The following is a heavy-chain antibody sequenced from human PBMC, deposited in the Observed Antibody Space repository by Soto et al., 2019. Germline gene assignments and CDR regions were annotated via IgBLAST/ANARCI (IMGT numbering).Heavy chain of an antibody. V-gene: IGHV3-33*01. CDR2: ILNDGSNR. J-gene: IGHJ6*02. CDR1: GFTFSNYG. D-gene: IGHD3-10*01. CDR3: ARDDESSGNGMEV. Sequence: QVQLVESGGGVVQPGRSLRLSCAASGFTFSNYGMHWVRQAPGKGLEWVAVILNDGSNRYHADSVKDRFTISRDNSKTWLYLQMNSLRAEDTAVYYCARDDESSGNGMEVWGQGPTVTVS.